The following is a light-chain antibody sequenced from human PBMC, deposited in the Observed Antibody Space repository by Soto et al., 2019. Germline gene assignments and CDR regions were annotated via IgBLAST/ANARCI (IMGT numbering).Light chain of an antibody. V-gene: IGKV1-39*01. CDR2: STS. CDR1: QNIDNY. J-gene: IGKJ1*01. CDR3: QQSSNIPWT. Sequence: IQLTQSPSSLSASVGDRVTVSCRSSQNIDNYLNWYVQRPGKAPELLIYSTSNLKSGVPSRFRGSGSGTHFSLTISGLQSEDFATYYCQQSSNIPWTFSQGTKVEIK.